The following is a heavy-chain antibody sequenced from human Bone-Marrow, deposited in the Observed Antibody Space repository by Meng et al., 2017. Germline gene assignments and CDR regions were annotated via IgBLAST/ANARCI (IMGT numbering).Heavy chain of an antibody. CDR3: TIYTSGHI. CDR1: GVSLSGSD. Sequence: EVRVVQSGRALVEPVWFMTLSCAVSGVSLSGSDIPWVRQASGKGLEWVGRIDTNPHNYATSYAASTRGRFTISRDDSKNTAYLQMNSLKTEDTALYYCTIYTSGHIWGQGTMVTVSS. CDR2: IDTNPHNYAT. V-gene: IGHV3-73*02. J-gene: IGHJ3*02. D-gene: IGHD2-15*01.